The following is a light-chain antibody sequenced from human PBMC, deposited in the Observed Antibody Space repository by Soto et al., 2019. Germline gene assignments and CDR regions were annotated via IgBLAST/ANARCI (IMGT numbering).Light chain of an antibody. V-gene: IGLV4-69*01. Sequence: QPVLTQSPSASASLGASVKLTCTLSSGHSSYAMAWHQQQPEKGPRYLMKLNSDGSHSKGDGIPDRFSGSSSGAERYLTISSLQSEDEADYYCQTWVTGIYVFGTGTKLTVL. CDR3: QTWVTGIYV. CDR1: SGHSSYA. CDR2: LNSDGSH. J-gene: IGLJ1*01.